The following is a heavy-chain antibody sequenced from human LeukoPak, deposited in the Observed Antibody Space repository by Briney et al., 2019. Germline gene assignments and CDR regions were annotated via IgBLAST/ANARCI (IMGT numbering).Heavy chain of an antibody. Sequence: GGSLRLSCAASGFTFSIYSMNWVRQAPGKGLEWVSSISSSSSYLYYADPMKGRFTISRDNSKNTLYLQMNSLRAEDTAIYYCAKVMVRGTYYYYGMDVWGQGTTVTVSS. V-gene: IGHV3-21*04. CDR1: GFTFSIYS. CDR2: ISSSSSYL. CDR3: AKVMVRGTYYYYGMDV. D-gene: IGHD3-10*01. J-gene: IGHJ6*02.